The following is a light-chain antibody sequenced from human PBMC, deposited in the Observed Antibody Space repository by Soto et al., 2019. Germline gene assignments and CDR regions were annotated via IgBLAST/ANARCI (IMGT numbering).Light chain of an antibody. J-gene: IGKJ4*01. Sequence: EIALTQSPATLSLSPGERATLSCRASPTARSYLAWYQQKPGQAPRLLIYDVSNRATGVPARFSGSGSETDFSLTISSLEPEDFAVYYCQQRSNCPLSFGGGTRVEIK. CDR3: QQRSNCPLS. CDR2: DVS. CDR1: PTARSY. V-gene: IGKV3-11*01.